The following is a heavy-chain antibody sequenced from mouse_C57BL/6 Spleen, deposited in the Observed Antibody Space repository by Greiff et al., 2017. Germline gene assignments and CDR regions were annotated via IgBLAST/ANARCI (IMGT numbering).Heavy chain of an antibody. CDR3: ARKGNYGSSYGYFDY. V-gene: IGHV2-2*01. D-gene: IGHD1-1*01. CDR2: IWSGGST. J-gene: IGHJ2*01. Sequence: VQLQQSGPGLVQPSQSLSITCTVSGFSLTSYGVHWVRQSPGKGLEWLGVIWSGGSTDYNAAFISRLSISKDNSKSQVFFKMNSLQADDTAIYYCARKGNYGSSYGYFDYWGQGTTLTVSS. CDR1: GFSLTSYG.